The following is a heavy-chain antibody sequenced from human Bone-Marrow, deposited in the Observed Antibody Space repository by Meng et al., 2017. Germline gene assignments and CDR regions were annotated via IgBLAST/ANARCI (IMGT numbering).Heavy chain of an antibody. CDR2: IYYSGST. D-gene: IGHD3-22*01. Sequence: VQLRQWCVELLNPSETLSLTCAVYGGSFSGYYWSWIRQPPGKGLEWIGYIYYSGSTNYNPSLKSRVTISVDTSKNQFSLKLSSVIAADTAVYYCARDAYYDSSGYYFYFDYWGQGTLVTVSS. CDR1: GGSFSGYY. CDR3: ARDAYYDSSGYYFYFDY. J-gene: IGHJ4*02. V-gene: IGHV4-34*11.